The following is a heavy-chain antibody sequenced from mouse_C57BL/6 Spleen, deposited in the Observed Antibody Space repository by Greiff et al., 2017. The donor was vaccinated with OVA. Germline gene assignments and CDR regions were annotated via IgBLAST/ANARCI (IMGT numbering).Heavy chain of an antibody. Sequence: QVQLQQSGAELVKPGASVKLSCKASGYTFTSYWMHWVKQRPGQGLEWIGYINPSSGYTKYNQKFKDKATLTADKSSSTAYMQLSSLTYEDSAVYYCAVVDYNGSSYDYAMDYWGQGTSVTVSS. V-gene: IGHV1-7*01. J-gene: IGHJ4*01. CDR3: AVVDYNGSSYDYAMDY. D-gene: IGHD1-1*01. CDR2: INPSSGYT. CDR1: GYTFTSYW.